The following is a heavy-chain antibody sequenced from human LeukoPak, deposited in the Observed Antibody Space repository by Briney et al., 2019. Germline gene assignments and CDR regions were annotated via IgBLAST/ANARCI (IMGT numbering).Heavy chain of an antibody. Sequence: KPSETLSLTCAVYGGSFSGYYWSWIRQPPGKGLEWIGEINHSGSTNYNPSLKSRVTISVDTSKNQFSLKLSSVTAADTAVYYCASTLRSGSSHFDYWGQGTLVTVSS. J-gene: IGHJ4*02. CDR1: GGSFSGYY. D-gene: IGHD3-3*01. V-gene: IGHV4-34*01. CDR2: INHSGST. CDR3: ASTLRSGSSHFDY.